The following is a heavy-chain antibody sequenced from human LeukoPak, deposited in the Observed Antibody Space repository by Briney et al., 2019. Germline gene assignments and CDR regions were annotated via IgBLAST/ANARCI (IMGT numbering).Heavy chain of an antibody. Sequence: NPSETLSLTCTVSGDSISSSYYYWGWIRQPPGRGLEWIGSMFYSGSTYYNPSLRSRVTISVDTSKNQFSLKLTSVTAADTAVYYCARGYSSSWYFNWFDPWGQGTLVTVSS. CDR2: MFYSGST. J-gene: IGHJ5*02. D-gene: IGHD6-13*01. CDR1: GDSISSSYYY. V-gene: IGHV4-39*07. CDR3: ARGYSSSWYFNWFDP.